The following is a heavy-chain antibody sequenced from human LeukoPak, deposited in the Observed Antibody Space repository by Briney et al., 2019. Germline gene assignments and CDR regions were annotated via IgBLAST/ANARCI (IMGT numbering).Heavy chain of an antibody. J-gene: IGHJ5*02. CDR1: GGSTSSNNW. D-gene: IGHD3-10*01. V-gene: IGHV4-4*02. CDR3: ARVEAFGSGFDP. CDR2: IYLSGTT. Sequence: KPSGTLSLTCAVSGGSTSSNNWWSWVRQPPGKGLEWIGEIYLSGTTNYNPSLKSRVTISLDKSNNQFSLKLSSVTAADTAVYFCARVEAFGSGFDPWGQGTLVTVSS.